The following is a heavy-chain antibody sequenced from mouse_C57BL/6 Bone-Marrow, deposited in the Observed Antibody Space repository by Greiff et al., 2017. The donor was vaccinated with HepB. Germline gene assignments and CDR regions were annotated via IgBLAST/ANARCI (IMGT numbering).Heavy chain of an antibody. Sequence: EVKLMESGGGLVKPGGSLKLSCAASGFTFSDYGMHWVRQAPEKGLEWVAYISSGSSTIYYADTVKGRFTISRDNAKNTLFLQMTSLRSEDTAMYYCARPYYDYDGYAMDYWGQGTSVTVSS. CDR1: GFTFSDYG. D-gene: IGHD2-4*01. V-gene: IGHV5-17*01. J-gene: IGHJ4*01. CDR2: ISSGSSTI. CDR3: ARPYYDYDGYAMDY.